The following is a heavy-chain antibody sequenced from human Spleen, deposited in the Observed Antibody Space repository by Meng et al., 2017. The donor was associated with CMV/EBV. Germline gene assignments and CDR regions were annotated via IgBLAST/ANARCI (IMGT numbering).Heavy chain of an antibody. CDR3: ATGGVVVPTARDRFDP. CDR2: IRGNGVNT. Sequence: GGSLRLSCAASGFTFNNYAMNWVRHLPGKGLEWVSAIRGNGVNTYYADSVKGRFSISRDNSKNMLYLQMNSLRAEDTAVYYCATGGVVVPTARDRFDPWGQGTLVTVSS. J-gene: IGHJ5*02. CDR1: GFTFNNYA. D-gene: IGHD2-2*01. V-gene: IGHV3-23*01.